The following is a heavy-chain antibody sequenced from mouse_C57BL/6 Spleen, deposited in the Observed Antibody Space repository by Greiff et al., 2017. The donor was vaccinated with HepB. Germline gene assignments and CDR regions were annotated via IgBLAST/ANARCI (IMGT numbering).Heavy chain of an antibody. CDR2: IDPANGNT. V-gene: IGHV14-3*01. Sequence: EVQLQESVAELVRPGASVKLSCTASGFNIKNTYMHWVKQRPEQGLEWIGRIDPANGNTKSAPKFQGKATIPADTTSNKSYLQLSSLTSEDTAIYYCESNYAPFDDWGQGTTLTVSS. CDR3: ESNYAPFDD. D-gene: IGHD2-5*01. CDR1: GFNIKNTY. J-gene: IGHJ2*01.